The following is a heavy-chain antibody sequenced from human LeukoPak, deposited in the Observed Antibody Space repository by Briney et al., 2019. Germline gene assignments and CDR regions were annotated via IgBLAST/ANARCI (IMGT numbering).Heavy chain of an antibody. Sequence: GGSLRLSXAASGFTFSSYGMHWVRQAPGKGLEWVAFIRYDGSNKYYADSVKGRFTISRDNSKNTLYLQMNSLRAEDTAVYYCAKDPRYCSGGSCYSWGQGTLVTVSS. V-gene: IGHV3-30*02. CDR2: IRYDGSNK. CDR3: AKDPRYCSGGSCYS. J-gene: IGHJ4*02. CDR1: GFTFSSYG. D-gene: IGHD2-15*01.